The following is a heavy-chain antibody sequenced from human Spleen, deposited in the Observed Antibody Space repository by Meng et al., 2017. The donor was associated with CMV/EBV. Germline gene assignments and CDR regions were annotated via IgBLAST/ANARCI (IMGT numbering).Heavy chain of an antibody. CDR2: ISYDGSNK. CDR3: ARGPGDGYNSNYFDY. J-gene: IGHJ4*02. D-gene: IGHD5-24*01. V-gene: IGHV3-30*04. CDR1: GGTFSSYA. Sequence: SCKASGGTFSSYAMHWVRQAPGKGLEWVAVISYDGSNKYYADSVKGRFTISRDNSKNTLYLQMNTLRAEDTAVFYCARGPGDGYNSNYFDYWGQGMVVTVSS.